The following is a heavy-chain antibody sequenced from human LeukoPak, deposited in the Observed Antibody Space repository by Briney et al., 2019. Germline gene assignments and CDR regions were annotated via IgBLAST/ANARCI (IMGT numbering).Heavy chain of an antibody. D-gene: IGHD6-19*01. J-gene: IGHJ5*02. CDR2: INHSGST. Sequence: TSQTPSLTCAVDGGSFSGYYCSCIRQSPGKWLEWIVEINHSGSTNYNPSLTTRVTISVDTSKNQFSMQLSSVTAADTAVYACARGLLWASSGWLSRSFDTWGQGTLVTVSS. V-gene: IGHV4-34*01. CDR3: ARGLLWASSGWLSRSFDT. CDR1: GGSFSGYY.